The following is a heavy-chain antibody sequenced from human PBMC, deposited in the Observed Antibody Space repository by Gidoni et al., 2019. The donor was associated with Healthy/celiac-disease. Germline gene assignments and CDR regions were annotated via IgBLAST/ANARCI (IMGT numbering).Heavy chain of an antibody. J-gene: IGHJ4*02. CDR1: GGSISSSSYY. CDR3: ARHEYYGGNFFDY. D-gene: IGHD4-17*01. CDR2: IYYSGST. Sequence: QLQLQESGPGLVKPSETLSLTCTVSGGSISSSSYYWGWIRQPPGKGLEWIGSIYYSGSTYYNPSLKSRVTISVDTSKNQFSLKLSSVTAADTAVYYCARHEYYGGNFFDYWGQGTLVTVSS. V-gene: IGHV4-39*01.